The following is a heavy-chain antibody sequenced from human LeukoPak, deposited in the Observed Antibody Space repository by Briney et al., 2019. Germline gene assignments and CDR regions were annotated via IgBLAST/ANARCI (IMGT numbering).Heavy chain of an antibody. CDR2: INPSGDGT. D-gene: IGHD1-14*01. CDR1: GHTFTTYY. CDR3: AKETPNTGWFDP. V-gene: IGHV1-46*01. J-gene: IGHJ5*02. Sequence: ASVKVSCKASGHTFTTYYVHLVRQAPGQGLEWMGVINPSGDGTNYPQRFQGRVTLTRDTSTSTVYMELSSLRSEDTAIYYCAKETPNTGWFDPWGQGTLVTVSS.